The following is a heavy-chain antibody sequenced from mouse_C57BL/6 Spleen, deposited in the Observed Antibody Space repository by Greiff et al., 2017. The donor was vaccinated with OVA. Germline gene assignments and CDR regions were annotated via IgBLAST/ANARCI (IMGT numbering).Heavy chain of an antibody. V-gene: IGHV1-39*01. CDR2: INPNYGTT. CDR1: GYSFTDYN. D-gene: IGHD1-1*01. J-gene: IGHJ2*01. CDR3: ARIILRYPCFDY. Sequence: VQLKESGPELVKPGASVKISCKASGYSFTDYNMNWVKQSNGKSLEWIGVINPNYGTTSYNQKFKGKATLTVDKSSSTAYMQLNSLTAEDAAVYYCARIILRYPCFDYWGQGTTLTVSS.